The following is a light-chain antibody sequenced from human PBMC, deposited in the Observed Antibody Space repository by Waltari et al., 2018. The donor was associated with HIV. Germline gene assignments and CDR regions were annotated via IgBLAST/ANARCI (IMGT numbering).Light chain of an antibody. V-gene: IGKV1-5*03. CDR1: QSINNW. CDR3: QQYNSYSPVT. Sequence: DIQMTQSPSTLSAYVGDRVNITCRASQSINNWLAWYQQKPGKAPKLLIYKASNLESGVPSRFSGSGFGTEFTLTISSLQPDDLATYYCQQYNSYSPVTFGQGTKVEIK. CDR2: KAS. J-gene: IGKJ1*01.